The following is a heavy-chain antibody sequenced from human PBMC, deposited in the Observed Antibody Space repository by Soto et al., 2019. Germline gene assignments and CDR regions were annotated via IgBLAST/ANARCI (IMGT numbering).Heavy chain of an antibody. CDR1: VFSVSNNY. CDR2: IYSAGST. J-gene: IGHJ6*02. Sequence: EVQLVESGGGLIQPGGSLRLSCVASVFSVSNNYMSWVRQAPGKGLEWVSVIYSAGSTYYADSVKGRFTISRDNSRNTVYLQTNSLRAEDTAVYYCARGGGVAVRPHYYYYGMDVWGQGTTVTVSS. V-gene: IGHV3-53*01. D-gene: IGHD6-6*01. CDR3: ARGGGVAVRPHYYYYGMDV.